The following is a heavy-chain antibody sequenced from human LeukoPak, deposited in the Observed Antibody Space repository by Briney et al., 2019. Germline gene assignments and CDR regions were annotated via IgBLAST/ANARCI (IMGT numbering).Heavy chain of an antibody. CDR2: IWYDGSDK. CDR3: AKGDTS. Sequence: GGSLRLSCAASGFNFSNYDMHWVRQAPGKGLEWVAFIWYDGSDKYYADSVKGRFTISRDSSKNTLYVQMNSLRNEDTAVYYCAKGDTSWGQGTLVTVSS. J-gene: IGHJ5*02. V-gene: IGHV3-30*02. D-gene: IGHD2-21*02. CDR1: GFNFSNYD.